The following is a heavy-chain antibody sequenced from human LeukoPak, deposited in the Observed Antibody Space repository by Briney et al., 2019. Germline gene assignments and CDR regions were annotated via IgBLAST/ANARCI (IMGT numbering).Heavy chain of an antibody. J-gene: IGHJ4*02. CDR3: ARYCSGGCYSGVDY. D-gene: IGHD2-15*01. CDR1: GFTFSSYS. CDR2: ISSSSSYI. Sequence: GGSLRLSCAASGFTFSSYSMNWVRQAPGKGLEWVSSISSSSSYIYYADSVKGRFTISRDSSKNTLYLQMDSLRAEDTAVYYCARYCSGGCYSGVDYWGQGTLVTVPS. V-gene: IGHV3-21*01.